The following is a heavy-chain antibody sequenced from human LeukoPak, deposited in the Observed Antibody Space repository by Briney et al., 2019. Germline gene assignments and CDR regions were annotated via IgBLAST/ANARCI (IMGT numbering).Heavy chain of an antibody. J-gene: IGHJ4*02. Sequence: SETLSLTCTVSGGSISSSSYYWGWIRQPPGKGLEWIGNIYYSGSTYYNPSLKSRVTISVDTSKNQFSLKLSSVTAADTAVYYCARQGYYYGSGSYLGAEFDYWGQGTLVTVSS. CDR3: ARQGYYYGSGSYLGAEFDY. D-gene: IGHD3-10*01. V-gene: IGHV4-39*01. CDR1: GGSISSSSYY. CDR2: IYYSGST.